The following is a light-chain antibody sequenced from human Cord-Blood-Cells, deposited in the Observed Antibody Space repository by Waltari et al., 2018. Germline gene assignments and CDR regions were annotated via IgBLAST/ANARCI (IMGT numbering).Light chain of an antibody. CDR1: STDGAGYNY. CDR2: EVR. Sequence: QSALTQPASVSGSPGQSNTISCTGTSTDGAGYNYVSWYQQHPGKAPKLMIYEVRNRPSGVSNRFAGSKSGNTASLTISGLQAEDEADYYCSSYTSSSTLEVVGTGTKVAVL. J-gene: IGLJ1*01. V-gene: IGLV2-14*01. CDR3: SSYTSSSTLEV.